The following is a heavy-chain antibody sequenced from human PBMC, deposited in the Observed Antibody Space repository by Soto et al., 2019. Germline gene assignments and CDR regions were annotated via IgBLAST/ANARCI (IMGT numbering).Heavy chain of an antibody. CDR1: CGSICSYY. J-gene: IGHJ1*01. V-gene: IGHV4-59*08. CDR3: ARHTVAGTAYFQH. D-gene: IGHD6-19*01. CDR2: IYYSGST. Sequence: SETLSLTCTVSCGSICSYYWSWIRQPPGKGLEWIGYIYYSGSTNYNPSLKSRVTISVDTSKNQFSLKLSSVTAADTAVYYCARHTVAGTAYFQHWGQGTLITVS.